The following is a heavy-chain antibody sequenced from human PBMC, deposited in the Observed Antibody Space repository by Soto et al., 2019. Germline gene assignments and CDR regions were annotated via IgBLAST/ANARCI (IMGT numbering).Heavy chain of an antibody. CDR1: GGSISSYY. J-gene: IGHJ5*02. D-gene: IGHD2-2*01. V-gene: IGHV4-59*01. CDR3: ARVRNFGYAHVTFDP. CDR2: IYYSGST. Sequence: SETLSLTCTVSGGSISSYYWSWIRQPPGKGLEWIGYIYYSGSTNYNPSLKSRVTISVDTSKNQFSLKLSSVTAAGTAVYYCARVRNFGYAHVTFDPWGQGTLVTVSS.